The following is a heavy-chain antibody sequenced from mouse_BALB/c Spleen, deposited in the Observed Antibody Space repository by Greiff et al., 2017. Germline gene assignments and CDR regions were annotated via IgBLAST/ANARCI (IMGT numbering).Heavy chain of an antibody. CDR1: GFTFSSFG. J-gene: IGHJ4*01. CDR2: ISSGSSTI. D-gene: IGHD1-1*01. Sequence: EVMLVESGGGLVKPGGSLKLSCAASGFTFSSFGMHWVRQAPEKGLEWVAYISSGSSTIYYADTVKGRFTISRDNPKNTLFLQMTSLRSEDTAMYYCARNGGSSYGAMDYWGQGTSVTVSS. V-gene: IGHV5-17*02. CDR3: ARNGGSSYGAMDY.